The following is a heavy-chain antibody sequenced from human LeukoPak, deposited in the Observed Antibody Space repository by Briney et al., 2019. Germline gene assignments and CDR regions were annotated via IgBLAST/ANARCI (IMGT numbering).Heavy chain of an antibody. CDR2: ISGSGGST. Sequence: PGGSLRLSCAASGFTFSSYAMSWVRQAPGKGLEWVSAISGSGGSTYYTDSLRGRFTISRGNAKNSLYLQINSLRAEDTAIYYCARDAHLRGQSGSYYTTFDIWGQGTMVTVSS. V-gene: IGHV3-23*01. CDR1: GFTFSSYA. CDR3: ARDAHLRGQSGSYYTTFDI. J-gene: IGHJ3*02. D-gene: IGHD1-26*01.